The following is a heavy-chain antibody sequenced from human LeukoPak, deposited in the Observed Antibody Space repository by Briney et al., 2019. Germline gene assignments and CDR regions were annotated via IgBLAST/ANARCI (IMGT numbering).Heavy chain of an antibody. Sequence: AGGSLRHSRVASGFSFADFVMHSGRQAAGKGLEWVSGISWSRINIGYADSVKGRFTISRDNTKNSLFLQMNSLRVEDTAFYFCVKDRSSTPPYYFDYWGQGTLVTVSS. CDR2: ISWSRINI. D-gene: IGHD2-2*01. CDR1: GFSFADFV. V-gene: IGHV3-9*01. J-gene: IGHJ4*02. CDR3: VKDRSSTPPYYFDY.